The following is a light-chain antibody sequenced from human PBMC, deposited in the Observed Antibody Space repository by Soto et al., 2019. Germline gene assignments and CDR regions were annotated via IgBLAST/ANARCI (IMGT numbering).Light chain of an antibody. V-gene: IGKV2-28*01. CDR1: QSLLHSNGYNY. CDR2: SGS. Sequence: EIVMTQSPLSLPVTPGEPASISCKSSQSLLHSNGYNYLDWYLQKPGQSPQLLIYSGSNRASGVPARFSGSGSGTYFTLKISIVEAEDVAVYYCMQALQAPFTFGPGTKVDIK. J-gene: IGKJ3*01. CDR3: MQALQAPFT.